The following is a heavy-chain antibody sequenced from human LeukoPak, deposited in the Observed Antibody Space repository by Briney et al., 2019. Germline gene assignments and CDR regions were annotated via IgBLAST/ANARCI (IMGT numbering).Heavy chain of an antibody. J-gene: IGHJ4*02. CDR3: AKDPEYSSGSRGDY. V-gene: IGHV3-23*01. Sequence: GGPLRLSCAASGFTFSSYAMSWVRQAPGKGLEWVSAISGSGGSTYYADSVKGRFTISRDNSKNTLYLQMNSLRAEDTAVYYCAKDPEYSSGSRGDYWGQGTLVTVSS. CDR2: ISGSGGST. D-gene: IGHD6-19*01. CDR1: GFTFSSYA.